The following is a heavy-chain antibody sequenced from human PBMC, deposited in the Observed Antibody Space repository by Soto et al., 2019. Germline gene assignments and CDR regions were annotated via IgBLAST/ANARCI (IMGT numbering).Heavy chain of an antibody. V-gene: IGHV3-64D*08. D-gene: IGHD3-10*01. CDR2: ISSNGGST. Sequence: GGSLRLSCAASGFTFSSYAMSWVRQAPGKGLEWVSVISSNGGSTYNADSVKGRFTISRDNFKNTVYLQMSRLRLEDTAVYYCVVRGSAFDIWGQGTMVTVSS. CDR1: GFTFSSYA. CDR3: VVRGSAFDI. J-gene: IGHJ3*02.